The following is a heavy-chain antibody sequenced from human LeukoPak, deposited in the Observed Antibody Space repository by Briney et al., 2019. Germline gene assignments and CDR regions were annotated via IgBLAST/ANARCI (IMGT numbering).Heavy chain of an antibody. CDR3: AREGWQVLHHAFDV. Sequence: SETLSLTCTVSGGSISTSSYYWGWVRQPPGKGLEWIGNIFYSGSTYYSPSLKSRVTISLDTSRNQFSLKLNSVTAADTAVYYCAREGWQVLHHAFDVWGQGTMVTVSS. CDR1: GGSISTSSYY. CDR2: IFYSGST. V-gene: IGHV4-39*07. J-gene: IGHJ3*01. D-gene: IGHD2/OR15-2a*01.